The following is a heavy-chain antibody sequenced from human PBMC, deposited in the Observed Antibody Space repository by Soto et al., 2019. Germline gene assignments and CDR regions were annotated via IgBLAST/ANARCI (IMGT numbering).Heavy chain of an antibody. CDR1: GFTFSSYS. Sequence: QVQLVESGGGVVQPGRSLRLSCAASGFTFSSYSMHWVRQAPGKGLEWVAVISSDESNKYSADFVKGRFTISRDNSKNTLYLQINSLRADDTAMYYCACGYWLDYWGQGTLVTVSS. J-gene: IGHJ4*02. CDR3: ACGYWLDY. CDR2: ISSDESNK. D-gene: IGHD3-22*01. V-gene: IGHV3-30*03.